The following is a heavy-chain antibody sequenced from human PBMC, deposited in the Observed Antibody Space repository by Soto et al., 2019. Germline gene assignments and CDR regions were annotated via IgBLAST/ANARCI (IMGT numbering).Heavy chain of an antibody. J-gene: IGHJ6*03. CDR3: ARIPTVTPPRHYYYYYMDV. D-gene: IGHD4-17*01. V-gene: IGHV1-18*01. CDR2: ISAYNGNT. CDR1: GYTFTSYG. Sequence: GASVKVSCKASGYTFTSYGISWVRQAPGQGLEWMGWISAYNGNTNYAQKLQGRVTMTTDTSTSTAYMELRSLRSDDTAVYYCARIPTVTPPRHYYYYYMDVWGKGTTVTVSS.